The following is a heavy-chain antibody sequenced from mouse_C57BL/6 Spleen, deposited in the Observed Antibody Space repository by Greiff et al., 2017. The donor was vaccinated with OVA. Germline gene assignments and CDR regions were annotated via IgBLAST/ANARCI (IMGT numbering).Heavy chain of an antibody. CDR2: IWCGGGT. V-gene: IGHV2-2*01. D-gene: IGHD1-1*01. Sequence: VQLQQSGPGLVQPSQSLSLTCTVSGFSLTSYCVHWVRQSPGKGLEWLGVIWCGGGTDYNAAFISRLSISKDTSKSQVFFKMNSLQAEDTAIYYWARWVTTVVATGYFDGWGTGTTVTVSS. J-gene: IGHJ1*03. CDR3: ARWVTTVVATGYFDG. CDR1: GFSLTSYC.